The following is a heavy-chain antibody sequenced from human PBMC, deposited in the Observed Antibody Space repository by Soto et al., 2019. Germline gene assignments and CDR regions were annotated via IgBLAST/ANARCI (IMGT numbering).Heavy chain of an antibody. V-gene: IGHV3-15*01. Sequence: GSLRLSCAASGFTFSNAWMSWVRQAPGKGLEWVGRIKSKTDGGTTDYAAPVKGRFTISRDDSKNTLYLQMNSLKTEDTAVYYCTTGYCSSTSCYAAYYYMDVWGKGTTVTVSS. CDR2: IKSKTDGGTT. CDR1: GFTFSNAW. CDR3: TTGYCSSTSCYAAYYYMDV. D-gene: IGHD2-2*01. J-gene: IGHJ6*03.